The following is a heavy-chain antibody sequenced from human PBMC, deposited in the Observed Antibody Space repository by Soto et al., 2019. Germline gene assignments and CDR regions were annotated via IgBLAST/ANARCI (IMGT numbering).Heavy chain of an antibody. Sequence: QVQLQQWGAGLLKPSETLPLTCAVYGGSFSGYYWSWIRQPPGKGLEWIGEINYSGSTNYNPSLKSRVTISVDTSKNQFSLSLSSVTAADTAVYYCARGVSSGPRPFDYWGQGTLVTVSS. CDR1: GGSFSGYY. CDR3: ARGVSSGPRPFDY. CDR2: INYSGST. J-gene: IGHJ4*02. D-gene: IGHD6-19*01. V-gene: IGHV4-34*01.